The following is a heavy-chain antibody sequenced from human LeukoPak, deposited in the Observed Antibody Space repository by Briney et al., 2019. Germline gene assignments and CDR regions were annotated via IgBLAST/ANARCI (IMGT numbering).Heavy chain of an antibody. D-gene: IGHD4-11*01. CDR3: TRLMEMNSNQDHQYYYMDV. J-gene: IGHJ6*03. Sequence: GGSLRLSCAASGFTFSGSAMHWVRQASGKGLEWVGRIRSKANSYATAYAASVKGRFTISRDDSKNTAYLQMNSLKTEDTAVYYCTRLMEMNSNQDHQYYYMDVWGKGTTVTISS. CDR2: IRSKANSYAT. CDR1: GFTFSGSA. V-gene: IGHV3-73*01.